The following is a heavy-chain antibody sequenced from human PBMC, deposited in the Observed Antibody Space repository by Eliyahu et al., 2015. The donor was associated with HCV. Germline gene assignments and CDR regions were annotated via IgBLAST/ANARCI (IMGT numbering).Heavy chain of an antibody. V-gene: IGHV3-21*01. CDR3: ARSDGIDY. J-gene: IGHJ4*02. CDR1: GFTFSSYA. CDR2: ISSSGNYI. Sequence: EVQLVESGGGLVKPGGSLRLSCXATGFTFSSYAMNRVPQAPGEGLDRVSSISSSGNYIYYADSVRGRFTISRDNADNSVFLQMNSLRAEDTAVYYCARSDGIDYWGQGTLVTVSS.